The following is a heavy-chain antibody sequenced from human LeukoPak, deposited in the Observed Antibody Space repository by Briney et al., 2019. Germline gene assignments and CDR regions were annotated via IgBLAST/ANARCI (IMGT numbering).Heavy chain of an antibody. J-gene: IGHJ4*02. Sequence: GGALRLSYAASGFTFNTYDMHSVRQALGKGLEWVSSIGIVGDTYYAGSVPGRFTISREDAKRSSYLQMNSLRAGDTAGYYCVGGGDPDAFGYWGLGTLVTVSS. D-gene: IGHD5-12*01. V-gene: IGHV3-13*01. CDR1: GFTFNTYD. CDR2: IGIVGDT. CDR3: VGGGDPDAFGY.